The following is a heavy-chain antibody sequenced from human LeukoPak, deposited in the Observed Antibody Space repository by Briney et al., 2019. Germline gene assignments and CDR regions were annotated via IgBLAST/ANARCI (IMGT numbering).Heavy chain of an antibody. CDR2: ISSSSSTI. J-gene: IGHJ4*02. V-gene: IGHV3-48*01. CDR3: ARATSAYFGGKGLLDF. D-gene: IGHD4-23*01. CDR1: AFTFSSYS. Sequence: GGSLRLSCAASAFTFSSYSMNWVRQAPGKGLEWVSYISSSSSTIYYADSVKGRFTISRDNAKNSLYLQMNSLTAEDTAVYYCARATSAYFGGKGLLDFWGQGTLVTVSS.